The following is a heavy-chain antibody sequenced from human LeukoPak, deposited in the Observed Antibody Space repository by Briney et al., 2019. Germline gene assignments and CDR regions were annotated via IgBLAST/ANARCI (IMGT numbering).Heavy chain of an antibody. D-gene: IGHD2-15*01. CDR3: ARVLGYCSGGSCYYFDY. CDR1: GYSISSGYY. J-gene: IGHJ4*02. Sequence: SETLSLTCTVSGYSISSGYYWGWIRQPPGKGLEWIGSIYHSGSTYYNPSLKSRVTISVDTSKNQFSLKLSSVTAADTAVYYCARVLGYCSGGSCYYFDYWGQGTLVTVSS. CDR2: IYHSGST. V-gene: IGHV4-38-2*02.